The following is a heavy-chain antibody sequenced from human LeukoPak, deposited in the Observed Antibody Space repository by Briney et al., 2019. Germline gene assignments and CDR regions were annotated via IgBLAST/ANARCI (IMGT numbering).Heavy chain of an antibody. D-gene: IGHD6-19*01. CDR3: ASVGPQWLVNQDAFDI. Sequence: NPSETLSLTCTVSGGSISSYYWSWIRQPPGKGLEWIGYIYYSGSTNYNPSLKSRVTISVDTSKNQFSLKLSSVTAADTAVYYCASVGPQWLVNQDAFDIWGQGTMVTVSS. J-gene: IGHJ3*02. CDR1: GGSISSYY. CDR2: IYYSGST. V-gene: IGHV4-59*01.